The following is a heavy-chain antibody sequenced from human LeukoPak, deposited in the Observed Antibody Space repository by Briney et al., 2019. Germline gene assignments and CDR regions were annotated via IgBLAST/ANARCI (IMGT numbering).Heavy chain of an antibody. CDR2: IYYSGST. V-gene: IGHV4-30-4*08. Sequence: SETLSLTCPVSGGSISSGDYYWSWIRQPPGKGLELIGYIYYSGSTYYNPSLKSRVTISVDTSNNQFSLKLTSVTAADTAMYYCGRNAAYCIDCWGQGILVTVSS. J-gene: IGHJ4*02. D-gene: IGHD1-26*01. CDR1: GGSISSGDYY. CDR3: GRNAAYCIDC.